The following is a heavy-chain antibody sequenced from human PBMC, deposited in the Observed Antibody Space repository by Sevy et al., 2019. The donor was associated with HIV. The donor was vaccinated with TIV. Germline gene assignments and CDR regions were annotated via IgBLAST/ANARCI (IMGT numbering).Heavy chain of an antibody. J-gene: IGHJ6*02. D-gene: IGHD2-8*02. CDR2: IQSKTDGGTT. CDR3: STDPIIVLLVTDGMDV. Sequence: GGSLRLPCAASGFTFSNAWMSWVRQAPGKGLEWVGRIQSKTDGGTTDYAAPVKGRFTISRDDSKNTLYLQMNSPKTEDTAVYYCSTDPIIVLLVTDGMDVWGQGTTVTVSS. CDR1: GFTFSNAW. V-gene: IGHV3-15*01.